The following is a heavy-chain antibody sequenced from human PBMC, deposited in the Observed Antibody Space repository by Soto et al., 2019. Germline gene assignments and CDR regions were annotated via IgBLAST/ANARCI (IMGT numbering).Heavy chain of an antibody. Sequence: SQTLSRTCAMSGESASTDTAAWNSTSQSPSRGLEWLGRTYYRYKWNNDYAISVKNRITINPDTTKDHFSVQLNSVTPEVTAVYYCARYVVLVARPLPEAIDVSGQGTLVTV. J-gene: IGHJ6*02. CDR2: TYYRYKWNN. D-gene: IGHD5-12*01. CDR1: GESASTDTAA. CDR3: ARYVVLVARPLPEAIDV. V-gene: IGHV6-1*01.